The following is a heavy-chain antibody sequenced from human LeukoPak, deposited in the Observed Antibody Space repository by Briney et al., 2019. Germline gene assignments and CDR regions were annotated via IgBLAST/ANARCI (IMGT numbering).Heavy chain of an antibody. CDR3: ARGPRGYYDSSGYYYPAPFDY. CDR1: GYTFTSYG. V-gene: IGHV1-18*01. D-gene: IGHD3-22*01. Sequence: ASVKVSCKASGYTFTSYGISWVRQAPGQGLEWMGWISAYIGNTNYAQKLQGRVTMTTDTSTSTAYMELRSLRSDDTAVYYCARGPRGYYDSSGYYYPAPFDYWGQGTLVTVSS. CDR2: ISAYIGNT. J-gene: IGHJ4*02.